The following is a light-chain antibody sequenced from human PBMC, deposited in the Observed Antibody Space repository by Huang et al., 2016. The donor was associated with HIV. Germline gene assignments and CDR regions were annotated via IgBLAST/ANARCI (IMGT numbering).Light chain of an antibody. Sequence: EVVMTQSPATLSMSPGERGTLSCRASQSVSSNLAWYQQMPGQAPRLLIYGASTRATGIPARFSGSWSGTEFTLTISSLQSEDVAVYYCQQYDNWPPGTFGQGTKVEIK. J-gene: IGKJ1*01. CDR3: QQYDNWPPGT. CDR1: QSVSSN. V-gene: IGKV3-15*01. CDR2: GAS.